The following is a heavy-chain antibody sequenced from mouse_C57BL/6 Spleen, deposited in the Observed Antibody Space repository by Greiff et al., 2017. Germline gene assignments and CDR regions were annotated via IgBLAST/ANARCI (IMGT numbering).Heavy chain of an antibody. V-gene: IGHV5-4*01. J-gene: IGHJ3*01. CDR2: ISDGGSYT. CDR3: ARESPLCSTTGGFAY. D-gene: IGHD1-1*01. CDR1: GFTFSSYA. Sequence: EVKLMESGGGLVKPGGSLKLSCAASGFTFSSYAMSWVRQTPEKRLEWVATISDGGSYTYYPDNVKGRFTISRDNARNNLYLQMSQLKSEDTAMYYCARESPLCSTTGGFAYWGQGTLVTVSA.